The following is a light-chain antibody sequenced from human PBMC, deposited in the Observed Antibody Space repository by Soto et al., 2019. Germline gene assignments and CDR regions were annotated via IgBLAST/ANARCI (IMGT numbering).Light chain of an antibody. J-gene: IGKJ1*01. CDR3: QQRSNWPRT. Sequence: EIVLTQSPGTQSLSPGERATLSCRASQSVGSIYLAWYQQKPGQAPRLLIHGASNRASGIPARFSGSGSGTDFTLTISSLEPEDFAVYYCQQRSNWPRTFGQGTTVDIK. CDR2: GAS. CDR1: QSVGSIY. V-gene: IGKV3-11*01.